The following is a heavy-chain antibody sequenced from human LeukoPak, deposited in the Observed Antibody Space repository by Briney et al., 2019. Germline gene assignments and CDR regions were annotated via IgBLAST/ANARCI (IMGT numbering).Heavy chain of an antibody. CDR2: ISGDGVST. CDR1: GLPIADFA. Sequence: GGSLRLSCVASGLPIADFAMHWVRQAPGKGLEWVSLISGDGVSTFYADSVKGRFSISRDNSKNSRYLEMNSLRTEDAAMYYCAKESGKFDYWGQGTLVAVSS. V-gene: IGHV3-43*02. CDR3: AKESGKFDY. J-gene: IGHJ4*02.